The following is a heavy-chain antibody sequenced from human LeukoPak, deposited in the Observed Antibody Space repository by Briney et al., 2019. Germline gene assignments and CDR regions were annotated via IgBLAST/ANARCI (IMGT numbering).Heavy chain of an antibody. D-gene: IGHD6-13*01. CDR3: ARHAGGISATGTRPFDY. CDR1: GGSISSYY. CDR2: IYTSGST. J-gene: IGHJ4*02. Sequence: SETLSLTCTVSGGSISSYYWSWIRQPPGKGLEWIGYIYTSGSTNYNPSLKSRVTISVDTSKNQFSLKLSSVTAADTAVYYCARHAGGISATGTRPFDYWGQGTLVTVSS. V-gene: IGHV4-4*09.